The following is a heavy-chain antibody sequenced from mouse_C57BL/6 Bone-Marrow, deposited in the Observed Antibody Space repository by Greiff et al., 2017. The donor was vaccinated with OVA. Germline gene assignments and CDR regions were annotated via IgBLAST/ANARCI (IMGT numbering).Heavy chain of an antibody. CDR2: INPSSGYT. CDR1: GYTFTSYW. Sequence: VQLLESGADLAKPGASVKLSCKASGYTFTSYWMHWVKQRPGKGLEWIGYINPSSGYTKYNQKFKDKATLTAAKSSSTAYLQLSSRTYEDSAVYYCARMEGNYWYFDVWGTGTTVTVSS. V-gene: IGHV1-7*01. CDR3: ARMEGNYWYFDV. D-gene: IGHD2-1*01. J-gene: IGHJ1*03.